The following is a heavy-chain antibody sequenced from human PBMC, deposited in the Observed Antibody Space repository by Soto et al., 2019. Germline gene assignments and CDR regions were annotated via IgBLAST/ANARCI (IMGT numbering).Heavy chain of an antibody. CDR2: ISFDGSNK. Sequence: QVQLVESGGGVVQPGRSLRLSCAASGFTLNSYGMHWVRQAPGKGLEWVAVISFDGSNKWFADSVKGRFTISRDNYKNPLDLQVNSLRPEDTAVYYCAKQGSPGVGDIPYYFAYWGQGTLVTVSS. CDR3: AKQGSPGVGDIPYYFAY. J-gene: IGHJ4*02. D-gene: IGHD1-26*01. CDR1: GFTLNSYG. V-gene: IGHV3-30*18.